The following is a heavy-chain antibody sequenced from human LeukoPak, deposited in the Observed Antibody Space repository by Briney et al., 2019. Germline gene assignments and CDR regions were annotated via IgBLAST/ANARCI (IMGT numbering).Heavy chain of an antibody. CDR2: IRDSGLT. CDR1: GFTSSSYA. D-gene: IGHD3-10*01. J-gene: IGHJ4*02. CDR3: AKEKEGSGSYHVDY. Sequence: GGSLRLSCAASGFTSSSYAMSWVRQAPGKGLEWVSAIRDSGLTFYADSVKGRFTISRDNSKNTVFLQMNSVRAEDTAVYYCAKEKEGSGSYHVDYWGQGTLVTISS. V-gene: IGHV3-23*01.